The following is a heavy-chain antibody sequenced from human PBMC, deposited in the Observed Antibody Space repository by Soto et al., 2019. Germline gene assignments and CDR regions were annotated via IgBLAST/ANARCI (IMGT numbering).Heavy chain of an antibody. J-gene: IGHJ3*02. Sequence: PSETLSLTCTVSGGSISSYYWSWIRQPPGKGLEWIGYIYYSGSTNYNPSLKSRVTISVDTSKNQFSLKLSSVTAADTAVYYCGRGWGGVFDIWGKGTMVTVPS. CDR2: IYYSGST. CDR3: GRGWGGVFDI. V-gene: IGHV4-59*08. CDR1: GGSISSYY. D-gene: IGHD1-26*01.